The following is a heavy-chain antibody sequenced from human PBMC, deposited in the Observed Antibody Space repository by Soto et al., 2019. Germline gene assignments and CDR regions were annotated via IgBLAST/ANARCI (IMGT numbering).Heavy chain of an antibody. CDR3: ARVWVGTTFAYYYGMDV. CDR1: GYTFTTYG. Sequence: QVQLVQSGAEVKKPGASVEVSCKASGYTFTTYGINWVRQAPGQGLEWMGWISAYNGNTNYAQKLQGRVTMTTDTSTSTAYMELRSLRSDDTAVYYCARVWVGTTFAYYYGMDVWGQGTTVTVSS. D-gene: IGHD1-1*01. J-gene: IGHJ6*02. V-gene: IGHV1-18*01. CDR2: ISAYNGNT.